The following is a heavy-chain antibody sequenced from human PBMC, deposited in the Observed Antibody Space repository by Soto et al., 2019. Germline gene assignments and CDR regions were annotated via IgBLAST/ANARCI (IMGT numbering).Heavy chain of an antibody. D-gene: IGHD3-22*01. CDR3: ARDLGYYDSSGYFES. V-gene: IGHV3-11*01. Sequence: PGGSLRLSCAASGFTFSDYYMTWIRQAPGKGLEWVSYISSSGDIIYYADSVKGRFTISRDNAKNSLYLQMNSLRAEDTAVYYCARDLGYYDSSGYFESWGQGTLVTVS. CDR2: ISSSGDII. J-gene: IGHJ4*02. CDR1: GFTFSDYY.